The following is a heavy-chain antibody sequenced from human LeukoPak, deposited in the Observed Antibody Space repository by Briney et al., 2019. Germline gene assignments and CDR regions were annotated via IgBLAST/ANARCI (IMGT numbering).Heavy chain of an antibody. Sequence: SETLSLTCTVSGGSISSYYWSWIRQPAGKGLEWIGRIYTSGSTNYNPSLKSRVTISVDKSKNQFSLKLSSVTAADTAVYYCAGDPNYDSSGYYWYFDLWGRGTLVTVSS. CDR1: GGSISSYY. J-gene: IGHJ2*01. V-gene: IGHV4-4*07. CDR2: IYTSGST. CDR3: AGDPNYDSSGYYWYFDL. D-gene: IGHD3-22*01.